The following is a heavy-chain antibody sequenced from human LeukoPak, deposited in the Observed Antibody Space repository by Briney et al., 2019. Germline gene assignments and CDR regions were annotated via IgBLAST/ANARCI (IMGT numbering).Heavy chain of an antibody. V-gene: IGHV3-74*01. CDR2: IKSDGNT. J-gene: IGHJ1*01. D-gene: IGHD3-22*01. CDR3: ARAPSESGGYYPEYFRH. Sequence: GSLRLSCAASGFTFSSYWMHWVRQAPGKGLVWVSRIKSDGNTNYADSVKGRFTISRDNAKNTVSLQMNSLRAEDTGVYYCARAPSESGGYYPEYFRHWGQGTLVTVSS. CDR1: GFTFSSYW.